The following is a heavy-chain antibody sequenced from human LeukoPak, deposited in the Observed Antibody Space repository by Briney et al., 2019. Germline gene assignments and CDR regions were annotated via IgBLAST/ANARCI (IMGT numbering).Heavy chain of an antibody. V-gene: IGHV4-4*07. CDR2: IYISGRT. CDR1: AASISSYY. Sequence: SQTLSLTRTVAAASISSYYSSSIRQHARKWLEWIGRIYISGRTNYIPSRESRVTMSVGTSKNQFSLKLSSVTAADTAVYYCARVSSTSCYRLSHCYYMDVWGKGTTVTISS. J-gene: IGHJ6*03. D-gene: IGHD2-2*01. CDR3: ARVSSTSCYRLSHCYYMDV.